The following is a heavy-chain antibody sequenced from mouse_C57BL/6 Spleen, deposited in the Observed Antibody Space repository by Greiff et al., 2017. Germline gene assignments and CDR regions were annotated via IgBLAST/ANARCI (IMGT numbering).Heavy chain of an antibody. CDR1: GYSITSGYY. Sequence: EVQLVESGPGLVKPSQSLSLTCSVTGYSITSGYYWNWIRQFPGNKLEWMGYISYDGSNNYNPSLKNRISITRDTSKNQFFLKLNSVTTEDTATYYCARYDYDDGFDYWGQGTTLTVSS. V-gene: IGHV3-6*01. J-gene: IGHJ2*01. CDR2: ISYDGSN. CDR3: ARYDYDDGFDY. D-gene: IGHD2-4*01.